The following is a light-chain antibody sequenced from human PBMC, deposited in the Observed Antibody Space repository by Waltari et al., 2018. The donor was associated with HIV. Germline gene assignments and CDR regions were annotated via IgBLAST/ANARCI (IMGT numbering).Light chain of an antibody. CDR3: QQYSRLPFT. CDR1: KSLLHSSDNKNH. V-gene: IGKV4-1*01. CDR2: EAS. J-gene: IGKJ4*01. Sequence: DIVMTQSPESLAVSLGERAAINCKASKSLLHSSDNKNHLAWYQQTPGQPPKLLIFEASRRASGVPDRFSGSGSGTRFTLSVGSLQAEDVAVYFCQQYSRLPFTFGEGTKVEI.